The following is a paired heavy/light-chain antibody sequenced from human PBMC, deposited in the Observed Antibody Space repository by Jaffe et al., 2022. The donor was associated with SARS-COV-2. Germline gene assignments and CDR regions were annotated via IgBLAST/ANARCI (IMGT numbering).Heavy chain of an antibody. CDR1: GFTFSSYA. J-gene: IGHJ4*02. Sequence: EVQLLESGGGLVQPGGSLRLSCAASGFTFSSYAMGWVRQAPGKGLEWVSGISGSGGTTYYADSVKGRFTISRDNSKNTLFLQMNSLRAEDTAVYYCAKHSGSGGYSSIDYWGRGTLVTVSS. CDR3: AKHSGSGGYSSIDY. D-gene: IGHD3-22*01. CDR2: ISGSGGTT. V-gene: IGHV3-23*01.
Light chain of an antibody. CDR3: QQYYSTPFV. V-gene: IGKV4-1*01. CDR2: WAS. CDR1: QSVLYSSNNKNY. Sequence: DIVMTQSPDSLAVSLGERATINCKSSQSVLYSSNNKNYLAWYQQKPGQPPKLLIYWASTRESGVPDRFSGSGSGTDFTLTISSLQAEDVAVYYCQQYYSTPFVFGQGTKVEIK. J-gene: IGKJ1*01.